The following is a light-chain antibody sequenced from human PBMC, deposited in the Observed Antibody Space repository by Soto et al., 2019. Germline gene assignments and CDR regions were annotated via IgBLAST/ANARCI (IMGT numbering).Light chain of an antibody. J-gene: IGKJ4*01. Sequence: DIQTTQSPSSLSASVGDRVTITCRASQSISSYLNWYQQKPGKAPKLLIYAASSLQSGVPSRFSGSGSGTDFTHTISSLQPEDFATYYCQQSYSTPLTFGGGTKVDIK. CDR2: AAS. V-gene: IGKV1-39*01. CDR1: QSISSY. CDR3: QQSYSTPLT.